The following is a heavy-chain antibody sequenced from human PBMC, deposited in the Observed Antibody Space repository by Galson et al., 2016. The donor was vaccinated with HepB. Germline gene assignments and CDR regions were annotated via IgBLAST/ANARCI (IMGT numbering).Heavy chain of an antibody. D-gene: IGHD6-19*01. CDR3: VRGVAGCDY. V-gene: IGHV3-53*01. CDR2: LYSGGST. J-gene: IGHJ4*02. Sequence: SLRLSCAASGFIVSSNDMSWVRQAPGKGLEWVSVLYSGGSTYYADSVKGRFTISRDNSKNTLYLQMNSLRAEDTAVYYCVRGVAGCDYWGQGTLVTVSS. CDR1: GFIVSSND.